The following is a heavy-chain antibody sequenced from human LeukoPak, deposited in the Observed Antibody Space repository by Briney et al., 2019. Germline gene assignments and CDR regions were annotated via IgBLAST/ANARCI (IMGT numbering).Heavy chain of an antibody. CDR3: AKRGVVIRVILVGFHKEAYYFDS. Sequence: GGSLRLSCAVSGVTLSNYGMSWGRQAPGKGLDWVSGISGSGGSTNYADSVKGRFSIFRDNPKNTLYLQMNSLRAEDTAVYFCAKRGVVIRVILVGFHKEAYYFDSWGQGALVTVSS. V-gene: IGHV3-23*01. D-gene: IGHD3-22*01. CDR2: ISGSGGST. J-gene: IGHJ4*02. CDR1: GVTLSNYG.